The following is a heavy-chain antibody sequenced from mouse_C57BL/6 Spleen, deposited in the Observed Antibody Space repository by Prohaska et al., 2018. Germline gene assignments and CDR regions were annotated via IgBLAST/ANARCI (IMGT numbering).Heavy chain of an antibody. CDR2: ISDGGSYT. J-gene: IGHJ2*01. V-gene: IGHV5-4*01. D-gene: IGHD1-1*01. CDR3: ARDESYYVSSAFDY. Sequence: TISDGGSYTYYPDNVKGRFTISRDNAKNNLYLQMSHLKSEDTAMYYCARDESYYVSSAFDYWGQGTTLTVSS.